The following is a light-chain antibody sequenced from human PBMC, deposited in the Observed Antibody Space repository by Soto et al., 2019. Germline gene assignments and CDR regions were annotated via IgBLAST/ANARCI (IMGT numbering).Light chain of an antibody. CDR2: WAS. CDR1: QSLLYGGNDRNY. CDR3: QQYYTTPQT. V-gene: IGKV4-1*01. Sequence: DIVMTQSPDSLAVSLGERATIDCKSSQSLLYGGNDRNYLAWYQHKPGQSPKVLMYWASTREAGVPDRFSGSGSGTHFTLTISSLQAEDVAVYYCQQYYTTPQTFGQGTKLEIK. J-gene: IGKJ2*01.